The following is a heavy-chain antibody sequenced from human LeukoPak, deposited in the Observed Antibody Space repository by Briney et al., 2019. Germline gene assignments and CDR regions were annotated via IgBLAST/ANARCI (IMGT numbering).Heavy chain of an antibody. Sequence: PGGSLRLSCAASGFTFSSYTMNWVRQAPGKGLEWVSSISSSSSYIYYADSVKGRFTISRDNAKNSLYLQMNSLRAEDTAVYYCARDRRDGYNIYWGQGTLVTVSS. CDR1: GFTFSSYT. CDR2: ISSSSSYI. J-gene: IGHJ4*02. V-gene: IGHV3-21*01. CDR3: ARDRRDGYNIY. D-gene: IGHD5-24*01.